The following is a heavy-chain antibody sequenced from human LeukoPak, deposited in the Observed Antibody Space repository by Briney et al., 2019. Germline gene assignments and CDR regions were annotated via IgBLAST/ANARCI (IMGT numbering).Heavy chain of an antibody. J-gene: IGHJ4*02. V-gene: IGHV1-69*13. CDR2: IIPIFGTA. Sequence: SVKVSCKASGGTFNSFAISWVRQAPGQGLEWMGGIIPIFGTANYAQKFQGRVTITADESTTTAYLELSSLTSDDTAVYYCARGRGYCITTICSTPTFYYFDYWGQGSLVTVSS. D-gene: IGHD2-2*01. CDR3: ARGRGYCITTICSTPTFYYFDY. CDR1: GGTFNSFA.